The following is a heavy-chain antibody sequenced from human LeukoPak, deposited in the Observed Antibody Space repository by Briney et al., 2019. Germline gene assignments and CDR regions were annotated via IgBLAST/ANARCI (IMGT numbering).Heavy chain of an antibody. Sequence: ASVKVSCKASGYTFTSYYMHWVRQAPGQGLEWMGIINPSGGSTSYAQKFQGRVTMTRDTSTSTVYMGLSSLRSEDTAVYYCARDREQWLQFAELDYWGQGTLVTVSS. CDR3: ARDREQWLQFAELDY. V-gene: IGHV1-46*01. CDR1: GYTFTSYY. J-gene: IGHJ4*02. CDR2: INPSGGST. D-gene: IGHD5-24*01.